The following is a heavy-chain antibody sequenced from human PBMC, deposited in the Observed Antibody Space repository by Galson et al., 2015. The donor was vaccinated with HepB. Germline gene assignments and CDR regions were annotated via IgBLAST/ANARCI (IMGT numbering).Heavy chain of an antibody. CDR1: GFTFSSYA. CDR3: ARPSQRGIAARPLDY. CDR2: ISYDGSNK. J-gene: IGHJ4*02. D-gene: IGHD6-6*01. V-gene: IGHV3-30-3*01. Sequence: SLRLSCAASGFTFSSYAMHWVRQAPGKGLEWVAVISYDGSNKYYADSVKGRFTISRDNSKNTLYLQMNSLRAEDTAVYYCARPSQRGIAARPLDYWGQGTLVTVSS.